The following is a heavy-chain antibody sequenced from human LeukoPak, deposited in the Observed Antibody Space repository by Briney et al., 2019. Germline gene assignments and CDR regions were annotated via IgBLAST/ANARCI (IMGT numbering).Heavy chain of an antibody. V-gene: IGHV3-66*01. CDR2: NYSGGST. Sequence: GGSLRLSCAASGFTVSSNYMSWVRQAPGKGLEWVSVNYSGGSTFYAESVKGRFTISRDNSKNTLYLQMNSLRAEDTAVYYCARDSGYSSSSGSWGQGTLVTVSS. CDR3: ARDSGYSSSSGS. J-gene: IGHJ4*02. D-gene: IGHD6-13*01. CDR1: GFTVSSNY.